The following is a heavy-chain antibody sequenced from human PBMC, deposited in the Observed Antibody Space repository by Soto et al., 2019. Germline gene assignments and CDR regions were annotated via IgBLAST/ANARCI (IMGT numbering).Heavy chain of an antibody. CDR1: GGSVSSGIYY. V-gene: IGHV4-61*01. Sequence: SETLSLTCTVSGGSVSSGIYYWSWIRQPPGKGLKWIGYIYYSGSTNYNPSLKGRVTISVDTSKNQFSLKLSSVTAADTAVYYCAGGSGNYYNYFDYWGQGTLVTVSS. CDR3: AGGSGNYYNYFDY. J-gene: IGHJ4*02. D-gene: IGHD3-10*01. CDR2: IYYSGST.